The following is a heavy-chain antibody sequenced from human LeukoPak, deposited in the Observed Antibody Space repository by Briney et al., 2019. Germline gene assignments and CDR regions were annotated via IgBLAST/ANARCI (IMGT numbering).Heavy chain of an antibody. CDR2: IYYSGST. D-gene: IGHD5-12*01. J-gene: IGHJ3*02. Sequence: PSETLSLTCTVSGGSISSYYWSWIRQPPGKGLEWIGYIYYSGSTNYNPSLKSRVTISVDTSKNQFSLKLSSVTAADTAVYYCAILDIVATIRDDAFDIWGQGTMVTVSS. CDR3: AILDIVATIRDDAFDI. V-gene: IGHV4-59*01. CDR1: GGSISSYY.